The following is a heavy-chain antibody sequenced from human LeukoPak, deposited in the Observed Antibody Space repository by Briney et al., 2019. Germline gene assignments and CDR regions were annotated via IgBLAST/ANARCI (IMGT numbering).Heavy chain of an antibody. CDR2: IIPILGIA. D-gene: IGHD2-2*01. CDR1: GGTFSSYA. J-gene: IGHJ4*02. CDR3: ARVIVVVPAARWRLFDY. V-gene: IGHV1-69*04. Sequence: SVKVSCKASGGTFSSYAISWVRQAPGQGPEWMGRIIPILGIANYAQKFQGRVTITADKSTSTAYMELSSLRSEDTAVYYCARVIVVVPAARWRLFDYWGQGTLVTVST.